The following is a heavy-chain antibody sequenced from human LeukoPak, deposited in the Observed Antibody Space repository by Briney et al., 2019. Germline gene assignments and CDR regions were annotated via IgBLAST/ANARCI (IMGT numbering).Heavy chain of an antibody. CDR2: ISWNSGSI. J-gene: IGHJ4*02. Sequence: GGSLRLPCAASGFTFDDYAMHWVRQAPGKGLEWVSGISWNSGSIGYADSVKGRFTISRDNAKNSLYLQMNSLRAEDTALYYCSGRGYSYDSWGRGTLVTVSS. D-gene: IGHD5-18*01. CDR1: GFTFDDYA. CDR3: SGRGYSYDS. V-gene: IGHV3-9*01.